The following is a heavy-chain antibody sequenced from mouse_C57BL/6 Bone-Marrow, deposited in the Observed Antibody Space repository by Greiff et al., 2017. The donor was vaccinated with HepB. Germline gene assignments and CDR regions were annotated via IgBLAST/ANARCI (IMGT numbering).Heavy chain of an antibody. CDR2: IYPRSGNT. CDR1: GYTFTSYG. Sequence: VKLMESGAELARPGASVKLSCKASGYTFTSYGISWVKQRTGQGLEWIGEIYPRSGNTYYNEKFKGKATLTADKSSSTAYMELRSLTSEDSAVYFCARGPYYYGSSGGMDYWGQGTSVTVSS. D-gene: IGHD1-1*01. CDR3: ARGPYYYGSSGGMDY. V-gene: IGHV1-81*01. J-gene: IGHJ4*01.